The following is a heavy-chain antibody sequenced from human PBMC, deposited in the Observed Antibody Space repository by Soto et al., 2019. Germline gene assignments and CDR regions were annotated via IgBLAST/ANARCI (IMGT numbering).Heavy chain of an antibody. J-gene: IGHJ4*02. D-gene: IGHD6-19*01. V-gene: IGHV3-23*01. CDR3: AKDAANIAVAATVDY. CDR2: ISGSGGST. CDR1: GCTFSSYA. Sequence: GPKRLSCAASGCTFSSYAMSWVRQAPGKGLEWVSAISGSGGSTYYADSVKGRFTISRDNSKNTLYLQMNSLRAEDTAVYYCAKDAANIAVAATVDYWGQGTLVTVSS.